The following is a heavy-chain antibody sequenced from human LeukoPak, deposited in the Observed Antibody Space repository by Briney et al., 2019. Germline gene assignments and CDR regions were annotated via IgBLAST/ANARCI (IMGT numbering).Heavy chain of an antibody. CDR1: GYTLTELS. J-gene: IGHJ3*02. CDR2: FDPEDGET. V-gene: IGHV1-24*01. Sequence: GASVKVSCKVSGYTLTELSMHWVRQAPGKGLEWMGGFDPEDGETIYAQKFQGRVTMTEDTSTDTAYMELSSLRSEDTAVYYCATVYYYDSSGLLWRTFDIWGQGTMVTVSS. CDR3: ATVYYYDSSGLLWRTFDI. D-gene: IGHD3-22*01.